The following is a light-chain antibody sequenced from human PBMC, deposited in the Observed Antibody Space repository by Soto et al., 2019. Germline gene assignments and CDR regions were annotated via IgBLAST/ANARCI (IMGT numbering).Light chain of an antibody. V-gene: IGLV1-40*01. Sequence: QSVLTQPPSVSGAPGQRVTISCTGSSSNFGAGYAVQWYQQVPGRAPKLLIYGNNNRPSGVPDRFSGSMSGTSASLAITGRRAEDEADYYCHSYDSSLSGYVFGTGTKLTVL. CDR3: HSYDSSLSGYV. CDR2: GNN. J-gene: IGLJ1*01. CDR1: SSNFGAGYA.